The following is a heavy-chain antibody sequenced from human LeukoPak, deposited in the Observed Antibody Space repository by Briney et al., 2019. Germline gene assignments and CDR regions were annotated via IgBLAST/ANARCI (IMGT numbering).Heavy chain of an antibody. Sequence: PGRSLRLSCAALGFTFSTYGMHWVRQAPGKGLEGVALIWYGGNNKYYADSVKGRFTISRDNSQNTLYLQMNSLRVEDTAVYYCAKDGGGYCTSSSCAGTWFDPWGQGTLVTVSS. CDR1: GFTFSTYG. CDR2: IWYGGNNK. D-gene: IGHD2-2*03. J-gene: IGHJ5*02. CDR3: AKDGGGYCTSSSCAGTWFDP. V-gene: IGHV3-33*06.